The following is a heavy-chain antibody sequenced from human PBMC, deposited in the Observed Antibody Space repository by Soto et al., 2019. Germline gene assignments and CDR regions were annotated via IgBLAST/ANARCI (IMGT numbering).Heavy chain of an antibody. CDR2: ISAYNGNT. Sequence: QVQLVQSGAEVKKPGASVKVSCKASGYTFTSYGISWVRQAPGQGLEWMGWISAYNGNTNYAQKHQGRVTMTTDTSTSTAYIERRSLRSDDTAVYYCARWGVVPAAIEFYYYYGMDVWGQGTTVTVSS. CDR1: GYTFTSYG. CDR3: ARWGVVPAAIEFYYYYGMDV. J-gene: IGHJ6*02. D-gene: IGHD2-2*01. V-gene: IGHV1-18*01.